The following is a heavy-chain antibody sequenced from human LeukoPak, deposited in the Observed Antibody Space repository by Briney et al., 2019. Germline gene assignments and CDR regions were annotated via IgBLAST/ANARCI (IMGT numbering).Heavy chain of an antibody. V-gene: IGHV4-39*07. Sequence: SETLSLTCTVSGGSVSRSPYYWGWIRQPPGKGLEWIGNIYYSGSTYYNPSLKSRVTISVDTSKNQFSLKVTSVTAADTAVYYCARSITMVRGAQLRFDPWGQGTLVTVSS. D-gene: IGHD3-10*01. J-gene: IGHJ5*02. CDR3: ARSITMVRGAQLRFDP. CDR2: IYYSGST. CDR1: GGSVSRSPYY.